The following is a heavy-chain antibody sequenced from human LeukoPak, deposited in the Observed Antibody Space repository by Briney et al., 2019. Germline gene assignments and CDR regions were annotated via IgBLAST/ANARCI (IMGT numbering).Heavy chain of an antibody. CDR2: ISFDGSNE. D-gene: IGHD3-16*02. J-gene: IGHJ6*02. Sequence: GRSLRLSCAASGFTFSSYGIHWVRRSPGRGLEWVSFISFDGSNEFYADSLKGRFTISRDNSKDTLYLQMDSLRAEDTALYYCAREEHDYVWGSYRYYYYYGIDVWGQGTTVTVSS. CDR1: GFTFSSYG. V-gene: IGHV3-30*03. CDR3: AREEHDYVWGSYRYYYYYGIDV.